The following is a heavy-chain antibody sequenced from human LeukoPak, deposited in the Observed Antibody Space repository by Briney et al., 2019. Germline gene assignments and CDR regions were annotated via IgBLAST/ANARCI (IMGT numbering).Heavy chain of an antibody. J-gene: IGHJ4*02. CDR1: GGSISSDY. Sequence: PSETLSLTCTVSGGSISSDYWSWIRQPPGKGLEWIGYIYYIGSTNYNPSLKSRITISVDTSKSHFSLKLSSVTAADTAVYYCARVVGATGLSDYWGQGTLVTVSS. D-gene: IGHD1-26*01. CDR2: IYYIGST. CDR3: ARVVGATGLSDY. V-gene: IGHV4-59*01.